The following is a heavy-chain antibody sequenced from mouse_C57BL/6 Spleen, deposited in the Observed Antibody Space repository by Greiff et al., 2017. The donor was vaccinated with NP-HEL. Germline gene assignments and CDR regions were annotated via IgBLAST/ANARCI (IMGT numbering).Heavy chain of an antibody. J-gene: IGHJ2*01. CDR3: ARSGPYYFDY. CDR1: GYTFTSYW. Sequence: VQLQQPGAELVKPGASVKLSCTASGYTFTSYWMQWVKQRPGQGLAWIGEIDPSDSYTNYNQKFKGKATLTVDTSSSTAYMQLSSLTSEDSAVYYCARSGPYYFDYWGQGTTRTVSS. CDR2: IDPSDSYT. V-gene: IGHV1-50*01. D-gene: IGHD3-1*01.